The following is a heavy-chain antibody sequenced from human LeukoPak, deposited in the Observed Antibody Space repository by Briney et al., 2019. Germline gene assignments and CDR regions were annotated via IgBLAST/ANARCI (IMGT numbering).Heavy chain of an antibody. CDR1: GFTVSSNY. Sequence: PGGSLRLSCAASGFTVSSNYMSWLRQAPGKGLAWVSVIYSGGSTYYADSVKGRFTISRDNSKNTLYLQMNSLRAEDTAVYYCARDVDFWSGYYPADWGQGTLVTVSS. V-gene: IGHV3-53*01. CDR3: ARDVDFWSGYYPAD. D-gene: IGHD3-3*01. CDR2: IYSGGST. J-gene: IGHJ4*02.